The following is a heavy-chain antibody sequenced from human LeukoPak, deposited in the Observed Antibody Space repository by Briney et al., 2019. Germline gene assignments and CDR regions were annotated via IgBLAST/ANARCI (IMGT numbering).Heavy chain of an antibody. CDR1: GYTLTELS. CDR2: IDPDDCET. J-gene: IGHJ4*02. D-gene: IGHD1-26*01. Sequence: ASVKVSCKVSGYTLTELSIHWVQQAPGKGLEWMEGIDPDDCETIYSPKFQGRVTMTEDTSTDTAHLVLSGLRSEDTAVYFCAAVSGSYTLLDCWGQGTPVTVSS. CDR3: AAVSGSYTLLDC. V-gene: IGHV1-24*01.